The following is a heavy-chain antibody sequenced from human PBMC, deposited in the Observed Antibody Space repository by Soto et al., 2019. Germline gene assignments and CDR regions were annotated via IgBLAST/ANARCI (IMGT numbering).Heavy chain of an antibody. D-gene: IGHD3-3*01. J-gene: IGHJ6*02. CDR3: AKYYDFWSGYYPRHYYGMDV. CDR2: ISGNGIAT. CDR1: GFIFSDHA. Sequence: GGSLRLSCEASGFIFSDHAMSWVRQAPGKGLEWVSAISGNGIATYYADSVKGRFTISRDNSKNTLYLQMNSLRAEDTAVYYCAKYYDFWSGYYPRHYYGMDVWGQGTTVTVSS. V-gene: IGHV3-23*01.